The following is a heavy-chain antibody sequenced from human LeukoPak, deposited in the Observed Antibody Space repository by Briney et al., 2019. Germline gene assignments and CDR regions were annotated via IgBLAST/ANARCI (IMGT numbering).Heavy chain of an antibody. CDR1: GYTVTGYY. CDR3: ASVSVAVDFDY. Sequence: ASVKVSCKASGYTVTGYYMHWGRQAPGQGLEVMGWINPNSGGTNYAQKFQGRVTMTRDTSISTAYMELSRLRSDDTAVYYCASVSVAVDFDYWGQGTLVTASS. V-gene: IGHV1-2*02. D-gene: IGHD6-19*01. J-gene: IGHJ4*02. CDR2: INPNSGGT.